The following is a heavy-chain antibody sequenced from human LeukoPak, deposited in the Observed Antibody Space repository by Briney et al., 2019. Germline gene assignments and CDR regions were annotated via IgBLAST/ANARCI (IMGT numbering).Heavy chain of an antibody. D-gene: IGHD3-10*01. CDR1: GDSVSSNSAP. Sequence: SQTLSLTCAISGDSVSSNSAPWNWIRQSPSRGLEWLGRTYYRSKWYNDYAVSVKSRITINPDTSKNQFSLKLSSVTAADTAVYYCAKVRGYYYYYMDVWGKGTTVTISS. CDR2: TYYRSKWYN. V-gene: IGHV6-1*01. J-gene: IGHJ6*03. CDR3: AKVRGYYYYYMDV.